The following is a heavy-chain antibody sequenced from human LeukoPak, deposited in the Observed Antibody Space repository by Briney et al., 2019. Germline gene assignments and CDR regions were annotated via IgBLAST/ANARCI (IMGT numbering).Heavy chain of an antibody. Sequence: GGSLRLSCAASGFTFDDYAMHWVRQAPGKGLVWVSRIKTDGSATSYADSVKGRFTISRDNAKNKVYLEMNSLRADDTVVYYCARDRFDYVWGSFRRSWGGFDYWGQGAQVTVSS. D-gene: IGHD3-16*02. CDR2: IKTDGSAT. CDR1: GFTFDDYA. CDR3: ARDRFDYVWGSFRRSWGGFDY. J-gene: IGHJ4*02. V-gene: IGHV3-74*01.